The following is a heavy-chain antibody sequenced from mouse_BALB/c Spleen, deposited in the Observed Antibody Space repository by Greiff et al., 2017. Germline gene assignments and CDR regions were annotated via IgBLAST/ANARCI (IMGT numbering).Heavy chain of an antibody. CDR1: GFTFSSYA. J-gene: IGHJ4*01. CDR3: ARDEAMDY. Sequence: EVQVVESGAGLVKPGGSLKLSCAASGFTFSSYAMSWVRQSPEKRLEWVAEISSGGSYTYYPDTVTGRFTISRDNAKNTLYLEMSSLRSEDTAMYYCARDEAMDYWGQGTSVTVSS. V-gene: IGHV5-9-4*01. CDR2: ISSGGSYT.